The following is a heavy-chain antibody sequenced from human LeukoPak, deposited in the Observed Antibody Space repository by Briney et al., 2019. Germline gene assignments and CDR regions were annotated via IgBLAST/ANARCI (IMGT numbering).Heavy chain of an antibody. V-gene: IGHV4-34*01. CDR2: INHSGST. CDR3: ARGDKRLPYYGSGSYYRWFDP. Sequence: SSETLSLTCAVYGGSFSGYYWSWIRQPPGKGLEWIGEINHSGSTNYNPSLKSRVTISVDTSKNQFSLKLSSVTAADTAVCYCARGDKRLPYYGSGSYYRWFDPWGQGTLVTVSS. J-gene: IGHJ5*02. CDR1: GGSFSGYY. D-gene: IGHD3-10*01.